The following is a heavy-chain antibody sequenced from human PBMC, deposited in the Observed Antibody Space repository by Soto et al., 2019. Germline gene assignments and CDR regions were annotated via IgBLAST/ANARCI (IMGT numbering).Heavy chain of an antibody. D-gene: IGHD1-26*01. V-gene: IGHV3-48*02. J-gene: IGHJ4*02. CDR2: ISSNSVTI. Sequence: PGESLKISCAASGFSFSMYSMNWVRQAPGKGLEWASYISSNSVTIYDTDSGRGRFTISRDNAKNSLYLQMNSLRDEDTAVYYCAREDILGTRSFDYWGQGTLVTVS. CDR1: GFSFSMYS. CDR3: AREDILGTRSFDY.